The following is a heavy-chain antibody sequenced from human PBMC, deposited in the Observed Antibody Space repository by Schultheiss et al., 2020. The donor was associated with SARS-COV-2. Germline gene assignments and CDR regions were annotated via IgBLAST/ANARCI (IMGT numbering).Heavy chain of an antibody. CDR3: ARDGVTMVADAFDI. CDR1: GFTFSSYG. CDR2: ISYDGSNK. V-gene: IGHV3-30*03. Sequence: GESLKISCAASGFTFSSYGMHWVRQAPGKGLEWVAVISYDGSNKYYADSVKGRFTISRDNSKNTLYLQMNSLRAEDTAVYYCARDGVTMVADAFDIWGQGRMVNVSS. J-gene: IGHJ3*02. D-gene: IGHD3-10*01.